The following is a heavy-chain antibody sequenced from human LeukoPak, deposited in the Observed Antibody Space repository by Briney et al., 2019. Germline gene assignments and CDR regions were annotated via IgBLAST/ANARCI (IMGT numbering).Heavy chain of an antibody. V-gene: IGHV4-59*08. CDR3: ARQLSSWYFDY. CDR2: MYYSGGT. CDR1: GGSISNYY. Sequence: SETLSLTCTVSGGSISNYYWSWIRQSPGKGLAWIGYMYYSGGTNYNPSLKSRVTVSVDTSKNQFSLKVSSVTAADTAVYYCARQLSSWYFDYWGQGTLVTVSS. D-gene: IGHD6-13*01. J-gene: IGHJ4*02.